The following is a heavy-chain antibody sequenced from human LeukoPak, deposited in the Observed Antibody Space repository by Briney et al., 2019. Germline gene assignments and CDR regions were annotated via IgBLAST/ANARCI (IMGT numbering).Heavy chain of an antibody. Sequence: SETLSLTCTVSGGSISSYYWSWIRQPPGKGLEWIGYIYYSGSTNYNPSLKSRVTISVDTSKNQFSLKLSSVTAADTAVYYCAGSYGSGSYYPNFDYWGQGTLVTVSS. CDR3: AGSYGSGSYYPNFDY. D-gene: IGHD3-10*01. J-gene: IGHJ4*02. CDR1: GGSISSYY. V-gene: IGHV4-59*01. CDR2: IYYSGST.